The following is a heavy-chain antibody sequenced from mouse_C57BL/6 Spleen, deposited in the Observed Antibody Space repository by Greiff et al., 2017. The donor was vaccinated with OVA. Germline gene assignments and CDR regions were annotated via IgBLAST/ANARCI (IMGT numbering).Heavy chain of an antibody. J-gene: IGHJ2*01. CDR2: IDPSDSYT. CDR1: GYTFTSYW. V-gene: IGHV1-69*01. CDR3: ARVGDLDY. Sequence: VQLQQPGAELVMPGASVKLSCKASGYTFTSYWMHWVKQRPGQGLEWIGEIDPSDSYTNYNQKFKGKSTLTVDKSSSTAYMQLSSLTSEDSAVYYCARVGDLDYWGQGTTLTVSS.